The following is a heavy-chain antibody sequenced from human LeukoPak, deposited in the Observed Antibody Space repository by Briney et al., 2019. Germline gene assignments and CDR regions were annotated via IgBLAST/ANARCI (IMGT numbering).Heavy chain of an antibody. V-gene: IGHV3-30*18. Sequence: GGSLRLSCAASGFTFCSYGMHWVRQAPGKGLEWVAVISYDGSNKYYADSVKGRFTISRDNSKNTLYLQMNSLRAEDTAVYYCAKDSRYYGSGSYYAFDYWGQGTLVTVSS. D-gene: IGHD3-10*01. CDR1: GFTFCSYG. J-gene: IGHJ4*02. CDR3: AKDSRYYGSGSYYAFDY. CDR2: ISYDGSNK.